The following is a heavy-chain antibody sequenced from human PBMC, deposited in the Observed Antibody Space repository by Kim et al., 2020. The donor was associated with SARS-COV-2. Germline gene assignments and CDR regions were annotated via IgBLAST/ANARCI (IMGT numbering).Heavy chain of an antibody. V-gene: IGHV3-48*03. J-gene: IGHJ4*02. CDR1: EVTFSSYD. CDR3: ARGWQRVRSFC. D-gene: IGHD3-16*01. CDR2: ISSSASTI. Sequence: GGSLRLSCAASEVTFSSYDMIWVRQAPGKGLEWISYISSSASTIYYADSVRGRFTISRDNAKNSLYLQMNSLSADDTAIYYCARGWQRVRSFCGGQVTLVTVP.